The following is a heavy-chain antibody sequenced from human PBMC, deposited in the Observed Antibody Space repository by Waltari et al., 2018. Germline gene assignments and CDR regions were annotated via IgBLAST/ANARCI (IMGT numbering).Heavy chain of an antibody. CDR2: IYYSGST. V-gene: IGHV4-31*03. D-gene: IGHD4-4*01. J-gene: IGHJ3*02. CDR3: ARQTTVTVDDAFDI. Sequence: QVQLQESGPGLVKPSQTLSLTCTVSGGSISSGGYYWSWIRQHPGKGLEWIGYIYYSGSTYYTPSLNSRVTISVDTSKNQFSLKLSSVTAADTAVYYCARQTTVTVDDAFDIWGQGTMVTVSS. CDR1: GGSISSGGYY.